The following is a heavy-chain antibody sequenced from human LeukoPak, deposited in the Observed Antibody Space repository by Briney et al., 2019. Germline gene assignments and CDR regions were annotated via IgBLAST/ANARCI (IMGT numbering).Heavy chain of an antibody. J-gene: IGHJ6*03. CDR1: GFTLSNYS. Sequence: TGGSLRLSCAVSGFTLSNYSMNWVRQAPGKGLEWISYISGSGFTIHYADSVKGRFTISRDNAKNSLYLQMNSLRAEDTAVYYCARGVLKTSYYYYYMDVWGKGTTVTVSS. V-gene: IGHV3-48*01. D-gene: IGHD4-11*01. CDR2: ISGSGFTI. CDR3: ARGVLKTSYYYYYMDV.